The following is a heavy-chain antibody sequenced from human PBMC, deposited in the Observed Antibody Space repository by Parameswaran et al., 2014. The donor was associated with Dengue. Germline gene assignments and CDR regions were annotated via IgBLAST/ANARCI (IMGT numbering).Heavy chain of an antibody. CDR3: ARQGVGSSWYGFYYYYGMDV. Sequence: VRQAPGKGLEWIGEINHSGSTNYNPSLKSRVTISVDTSKNQFSLKLSSVTAADTAVYYCARQGVGSSWYGFYYYYGMDVWAKDHGHRLL. J-gene: IGHJ6*04. V-gene: IGHV4-34*01. D-gene: IGHD6-13*01. CDR2: INHSGST.